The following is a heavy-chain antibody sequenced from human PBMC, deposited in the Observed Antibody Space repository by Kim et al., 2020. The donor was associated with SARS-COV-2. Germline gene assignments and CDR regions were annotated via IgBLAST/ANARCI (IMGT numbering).Heavy chain of an antibody. CDR3: AREHTGSYYFDY. Sequence: GGSLRLSCAASGFTVSSNYMSWVRQAPGKGLEWVSVIYSGGSTYYADSVKGRFTISRDNSNNTLYLQMNSLRAEDTAVYYCAREHTGSYYFDYWGQGTLVTVSS. J-gene: IGHJ4*02. CDR2: IYSGGST. D-gene: IGHD1-26*01. V-gene: IGHV3-53*01. CDR1: GFTVSSNY.